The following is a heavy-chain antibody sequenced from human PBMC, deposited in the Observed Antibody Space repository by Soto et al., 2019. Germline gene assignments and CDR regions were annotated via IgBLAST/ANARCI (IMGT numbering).Heavy chain of an antibody. Sequence: GASVKVSCKASGGTFSSYAISWVRQAPGQGLEWMRGIIPIFGTANYAQKFQGRVTITADESTSTAYMELSSLRSEDTAVYYCASPSQQLKYYYGMDVWGQGTTVTVSS. CDR2: IIPIFGTA. CDR3: ASPSQQLKYYYGMDV. CDR1: GGTFSSYA. J-gene: IGHJ6*02. V-gene: IGHV1-69*13. D-gene: IGHD6-13*01.